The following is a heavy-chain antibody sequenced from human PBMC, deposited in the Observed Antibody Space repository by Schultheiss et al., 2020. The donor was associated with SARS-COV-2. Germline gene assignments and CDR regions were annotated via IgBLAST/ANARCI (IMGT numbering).Heavy chain of an antibody. D-gene: IGHD4-17*01. Sequence: GGSLRLSCAASGFTFSSYAMSWVRQAPGKGLEWVSAISGSGGSTYYADSVKGRFTISRDNSKNTLYLQMNSLRAEDTAVYYCTTDNRPGTVTTAADFDYWGQGALVTVSS. J-gene: IGHJ4*02. V-gene: IGHV3-23*01. CDR1: GFTFSSYA. CDR2: ISGSGGST. CDR3: TTDNRPGTVTTAADFDY.